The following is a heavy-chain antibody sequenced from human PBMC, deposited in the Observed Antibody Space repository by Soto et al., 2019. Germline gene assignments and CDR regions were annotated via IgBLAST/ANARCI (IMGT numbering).Heavy chain of an antibody. Sequence: GSGPTLVNPTQTLTLTCTFSGFSLSTSGVGVGWIRQPPGKALEWLALIDWDDDKYYSTSLKTRLTISKDTSKNQVVLTMTNMDPVDTATYYCARILGYPNYYYYGMDVWGQGTTVTVSS. CDR3: ARILGYPNYYYYGMDV. J-gene: IGHJ6*02. CDR1: GFSLSTSGVG. D-gene: IGHD5-18*01. CDR2: IDWDDDK. V-gene: IGHV2-70*01.